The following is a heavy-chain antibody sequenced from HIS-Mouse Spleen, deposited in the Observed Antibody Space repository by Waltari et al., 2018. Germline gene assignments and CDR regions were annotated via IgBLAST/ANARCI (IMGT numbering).Heavy chain of an antibody. CDR2: IYYSGST. CDR1: GGSTRSIRYS. Sequence: QLQLQESGPGLVKPSETLSLTCTVSGGSTRSIRYSWGWIRQPPGKGLEWIGSIYYSGSTYYNPSLKSRVTISVDTSKNQFSLKLSSVTAADTAVYYCAREIPYSSSWYDWYFDLWGRGTLVTVSS. J-gene: IGHJ2*01. CDR3: AREIPYSSSWYDWYFDL. D-gene: IGHD6-13*01. V-gene: IGHV4-39*07.